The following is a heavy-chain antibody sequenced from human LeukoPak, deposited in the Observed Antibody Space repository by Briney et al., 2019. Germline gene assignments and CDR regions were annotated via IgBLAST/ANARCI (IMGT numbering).Heavy chain of an antibody. CDR2: ISWNSGSI. CDR1: GFTFDDYA. V-gene: IGHV3-9*01. D-gene: IGHD3-10*01. CDR3: AKDIGSGRPAPFDY. J-gene: IGHJ4*02. Sequence: GRSLRLSCAASGFTFDDYAMHWVRQAPGKGLEWVSGISWNSGSIGYADSVKGRFTISRDNAKNSPYLQMNSLRAEDTALYYCAKDIGSGRPAPFDYWGQGTLVTVSS.